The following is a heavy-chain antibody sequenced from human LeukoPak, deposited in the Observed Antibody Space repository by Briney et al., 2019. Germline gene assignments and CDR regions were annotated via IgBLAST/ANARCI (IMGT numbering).Heavy chain of an antibody. CDR2: ISGSGGST. Sequence: PGGSLRPSCGASGFTFSSYWMHWVRQAPGKGLEWVSAISGSGGSTYYADSVKGRFTISRDNSKNTLYLQMNSLRAEDTAVYYCAKAVSVLLWFGESYFDYWGQGTLVTVSS. CDR3: AKAVSVLLWFGESYFDY. CDR1: GFTFSSYW. D-gene: IGHD3-10*01. J-gene: IGHJ4*02. V-gene: IGHV3-23*01.